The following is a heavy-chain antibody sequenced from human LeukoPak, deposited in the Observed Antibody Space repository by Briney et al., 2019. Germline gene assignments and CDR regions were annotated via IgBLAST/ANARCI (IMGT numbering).Heavy chain of an antibody. CDR3: AKPLHAYYDSSGYYFDY. Sequence: GGSLRLSCAASGFTFSSYGMHWVRQAPGKGLEWVAVISYDGSNKYYADSVKGRFTISRDNSKNTLYLQMNSLRAEDTAVYYCAKPLHAYYDSSGYYFDYWGQGTLVTVSS. CDR1: GFTFSSYG. D-gene: IGHD3-22*01. J-gene: IGHJ4*02. V-gene: IGHV3-30*18. CDR2: ISYDGSNK.